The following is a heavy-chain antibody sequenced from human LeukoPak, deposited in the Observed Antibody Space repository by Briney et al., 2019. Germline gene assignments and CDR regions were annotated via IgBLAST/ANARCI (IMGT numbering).Heavy chain of an antibody. D-gene: IGHD3-10*01. CDR3: ARDSSHYGSGSYYNTYYFDY. J-gene: IGHJ4*02. CDR2: INPNSGGT. V-gene: IGHV1-2*02. Sequence: GASVKVSCKTSEYTFTGYYMHWVRQAPGQGLEWMGWINPNSGGTNYAQKFQGRVTMTRDTSISTAYMELSRLRSDDTAVYYCARDSSHYGSGSYYNTYYFDYWGQGTLVTVSS. CDR1: EYTFTGYY.